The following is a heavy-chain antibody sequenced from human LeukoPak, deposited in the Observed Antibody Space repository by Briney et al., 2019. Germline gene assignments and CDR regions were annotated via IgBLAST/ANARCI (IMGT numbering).Heavy chain of an antibody. D-gene: IGHD3-10*01. Sequence: PSETLSLTCTVSSGSVSSGGYYWTWIRQPPGKGLQWIGSIYYTDSTTYNTSLKNRVTISVDTSKNQFSLNLSSVTAADTAVYYCARVADYYGSGSYHYFDSWGQGILVIVSS. J-gene: IGHJ4*02. V-gene: IGHV4-61*08. CDR1: SGSVSSGGYY. CDR3: ARVADYYGSGSYHYFDS. CDR2: IYYTDST.